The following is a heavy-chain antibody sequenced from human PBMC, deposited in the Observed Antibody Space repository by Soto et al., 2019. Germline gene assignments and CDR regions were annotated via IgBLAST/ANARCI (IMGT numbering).Heavy chain of an antibody. CDR1: GYTFNIYG. CDR3: AKDGVPGNGKWDWLDY. V-gene: IGHV3-23*01. Sequence: EVKLLESGGGSVQPGGSLRLSCAASGYTFNIYGMTWVRQAPGKGLEWVSTISGPYETYYADSVKGRFTISRDDSKATLYLQMNSLRAEDTAVYYCAKDGVPGNGKWDWLDYWGQGTLVTVSS. J-gene: IGHJ4*02. CDR2: ISGPYET. D-gene: IGHD6-19*01.